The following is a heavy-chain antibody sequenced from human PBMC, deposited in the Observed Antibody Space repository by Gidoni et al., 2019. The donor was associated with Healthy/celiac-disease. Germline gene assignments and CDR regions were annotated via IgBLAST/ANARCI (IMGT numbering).Heavy chain of an antibody. D-gene: IGHD3-22*01. V-gene: IGHV3-13*01. CDR3: ARSDSSSSGYYYSFDY. CDR2: IGTAGDT. Sequence: EVQLVESGGGLVQPGGSLRLSCAASGFTFSSYDMHWVRQATGKGLEWVSAIGTAGDTYYPGSVKGRFTISRENAKNSLYLQMNSLRAGDTAVYYCARSDSSSSGYYYSFDYWGQGTLVTVSS. J-gene: IGHJ4*02. CDR1: GFTFSSYD.